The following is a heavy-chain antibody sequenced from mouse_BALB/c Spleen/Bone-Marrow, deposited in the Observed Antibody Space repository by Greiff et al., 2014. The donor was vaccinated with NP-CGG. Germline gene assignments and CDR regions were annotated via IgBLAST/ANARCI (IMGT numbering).Heavy chain of an antibody. V-gene: IGHV1S81*02. CDR3: TREGDSPFAY. CDR1: GYTFTSYY. J-gene: IGHJ3*01. D-gene: IGHD2-13*01. Sequence: ESGAELVKPGASVKLSCKASGYTFTSYYMYWVKQRPGQGLEWIGEINPSNGGTNFNEEFKSKATLTVDKSSSTAYMQLSSLTSEDSAVYYCTREGDSPFAYWGQGTLVTVSA. CDR2: INPSNGGT.